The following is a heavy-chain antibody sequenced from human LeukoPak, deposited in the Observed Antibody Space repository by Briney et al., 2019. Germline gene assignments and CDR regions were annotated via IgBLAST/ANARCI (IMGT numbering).Heavy chain of an antibody. CDR1: GYTFTNYG. J-gene: IGHJ4*02. Sequence: GASVKVSCKASGYTFTNYGISWVRQAPGQGLEWMGWIGAYNGNTNYAQKLQGRVTMTTDTSTSTAYMELRSLRSDDTALYYCARDLKITIFGVLPWDYFDYWGQGTLVTVSS. V-gene: IGHV1-18*01. CDR2: IGAYNGNT. CDR3: ARDLKITIFGVLPWDYFDY. D-gene: IGHD3-3*01.